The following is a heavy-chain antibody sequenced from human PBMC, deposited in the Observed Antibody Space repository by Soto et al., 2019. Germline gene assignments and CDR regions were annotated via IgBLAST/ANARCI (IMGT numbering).Heavy chain of an antibody. CDR3: ARVQWLDDY. CDR1: GFTFSNYW. V-gene: IGHV3-7*03. CDR2: IKQDGSEK. D-gene: IGHD6-19*01. J-gene: IGHJ4*02. Sequence: LRLSCAASGFTFSNYWMSWVRQTPGKGLEWVANIKQDGSEKYYVDSVKGRFTISRDNAKNSLYLQMNSLRAEDTALYYCARVQWLDDYWGQGTLVTVSS.